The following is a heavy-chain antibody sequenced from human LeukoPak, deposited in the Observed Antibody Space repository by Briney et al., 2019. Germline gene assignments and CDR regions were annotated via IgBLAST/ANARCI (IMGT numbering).Heavy chain of an antibody. Sequence: GGSLRLSCAASGFTVSSNYMSWVRQAPGKGLEWVSVILSGGSASYADSVKGRFSISRDNSKNTLYLQMNSLRAEDTAVYYCAREGDYYDSSGYLYYFDYWGQGTLVTVSS. CDR1: GFTVSSNY. CDR3: AREGDYYDSSGYLYYFDY. CDR2: ILSGGSA. D-gene: IGHD3-22*01. J-gene: IGHJ4*02. V-gene: IGHV3-66*01.